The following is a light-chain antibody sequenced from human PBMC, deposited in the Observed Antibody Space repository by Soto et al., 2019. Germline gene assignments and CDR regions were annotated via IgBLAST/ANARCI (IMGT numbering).Light chain of an antibody. CDR2: GAS. J-gene: IGKJ2*01. CDR3: QQYGSSPRAYT. Sequence: EIVLTQSPGTLPLSPGERATLSCRASQSVSSSYLAWYQQKPGQAPRLLIYGASSRATGIPDRFSGSGSGTDFTLTISRLEPEDFAVYYCQQYGSSPRAYTFGQGTKLEIK. V-gene: IGKV3-20*01. CDR1: QSVSSSY.